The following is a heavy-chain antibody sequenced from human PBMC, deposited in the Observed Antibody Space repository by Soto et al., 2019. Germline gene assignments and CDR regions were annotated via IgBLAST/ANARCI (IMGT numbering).Heavy chain of an antibody. V-gene: IGHV4-39*01. Sequence: SETLSLTCTVSGGSISSSSYYWGWIRQPPGKGLEWIGSIYYSGSTYYNPSLKSRVTISVDTSKNQFSLKLSSVTAADTAVYYCARIGSSYGPVYFDYWGQGSLVIVSS. CDR2: IYYSGST. CDR3: ARIGSSYGPVYFDY. J-gene: IGHJ4*02. D-gene: IGHD6-6*01. CDR1: GGSISSSSYY.